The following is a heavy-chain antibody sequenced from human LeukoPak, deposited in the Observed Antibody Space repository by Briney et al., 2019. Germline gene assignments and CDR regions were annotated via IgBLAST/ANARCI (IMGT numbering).Heavy chain of an antibody. CDR2: LYYSGTT. CDR1: GGSISSSSYY. Sequence: SETLSLTCTVSGGSISSSSYYWGWIRQPPGKGLEWIGSLYYSGTTYYNPSLKSRVTISVDTSKNHFSLKLSSVTAPDTAVYYCARQKTTYSGSYLFDYWGQKTLVTVSS. CDR3: ARQKTTYSGSYLFDY. J-gene: IGHJ4*02. V-gene: IGHV4-39*01. D-gene: IGHD1-26*01.